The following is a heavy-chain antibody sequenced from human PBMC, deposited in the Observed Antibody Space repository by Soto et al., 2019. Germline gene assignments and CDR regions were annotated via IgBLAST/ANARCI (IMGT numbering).Heavy chain of an antibody. Sequence: SVKVSCKASGGTFSSYAISWLRQAPGQGLEWMGGIIPIFGTANYAQKFQGRVTITADESTSTAYMELSSLRSEDTAVYYCARDLGYYYGSGSPDPFDYWGQGTLVTVSS. V-gene: IGHV1-69*13. CDR3: ARDLGYYYGSGSPDPFDY. CDR1: GGTFSSYA. D-gene: IGHD3-10*01. CDR2: IIPIFGTA. J-gene: IGHJ4*02.